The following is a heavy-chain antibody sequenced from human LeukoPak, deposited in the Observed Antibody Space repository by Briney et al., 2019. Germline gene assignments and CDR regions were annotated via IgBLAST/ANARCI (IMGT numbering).Heavy chain of an antibody. J-gene: IGHJ3*02. V-gene: IGHV3-30*18. D-gene: IGHD3-22*01. CDR1: GFTLSSYG. Sequence: GGSLRLSCAASGFTLSSYGMHWVRQAPGKGLEWVAVISYDGSNKYYADSVKGRFAISRDNSKNTLYLQMNSLRAEDTAVYYCAKGQMPDYYDSSGYPRDGAFDIWGQGTMVTVSS. CDR2: ISYDGSNK. CDR3: AKGQMPDYYDSSGYPRDGAFDI.